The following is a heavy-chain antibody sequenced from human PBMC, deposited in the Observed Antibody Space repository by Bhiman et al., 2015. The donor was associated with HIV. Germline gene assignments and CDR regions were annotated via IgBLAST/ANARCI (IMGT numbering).Heavy chain of an antibody. CDR1: GFSFSTYT. CDR2: ISSSSSYI. V-gene: IGHV3-21*01. Sequence: EVQLVESGGGLVKPGGSLRLSCTASGFSFSTYTMNWVRQAPGKGLEWVSSISSSSSYIYYADSVKGRFTISRDNAKNSLYLQMNSLRGDDTAVYFCTRAPNHYYYMDVSGAKGPRSPSP. J-gene: IGHJ6*03. CDR3: TRAPNHYYYMDV.